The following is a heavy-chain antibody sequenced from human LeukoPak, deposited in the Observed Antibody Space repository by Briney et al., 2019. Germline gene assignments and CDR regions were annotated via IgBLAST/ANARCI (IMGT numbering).Heavy chain of an antibody. J-gene: IGHJ4*02. CDR3: ARRTLPRGGISSYFEN. CDR2: IMQGGSEK. Sequence: GGSLRLSCAASGFTFSNYWMSWVRQSPRRGLEWVATIMQGGSEKYYVDSVKGRFTISRDNAQSSLYLQLDSLRAEDTAVYYSARRTLPRGGISSYFENWGRGTLVTVSS. CDR1: GFTFSNYW. D-gene: IGHD6-6*01. V-gene: IGHV3-7*01.